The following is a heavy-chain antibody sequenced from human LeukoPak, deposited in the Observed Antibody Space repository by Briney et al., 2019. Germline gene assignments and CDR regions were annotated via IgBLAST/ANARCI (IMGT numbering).Heavy chain of an antibody. CDR2: INLSGGST. CDR1: GYTFTSYY. Sequence: ASVKVSCKASGYTFTSYYMHWVRQAPGQGLEWMGIINLSGGSTSYAQKFQGRVTMTRDTSTSTVYMELSSLRSEDTAVYYCARALVGATIFDYWGQGTLVTVSS. CDR3: ARALVGATIFDY. V-gene: IGHV1-46*01. D-gene: IGHD1-26*01. J-gene: IGHJ4*02.